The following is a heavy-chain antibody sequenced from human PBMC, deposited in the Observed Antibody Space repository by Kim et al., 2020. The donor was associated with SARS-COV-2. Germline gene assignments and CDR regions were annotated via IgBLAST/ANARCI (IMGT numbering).Heavy chain of an antibody. V-gene: IGHV3-23*01. D-gene: IGHD2-2*01. Sequence: GGSLRLSCAASGFTFSSYAMSWVRQAPGKGLEWVSAISGSGGSTYYADSVKGRFTISRDNSKNTLYLQMNSLRAEDTAVYYCAKVKGYCSSTSCRGRPALPSLDYWGQGTLVTVSS. CDR3: AKVKGYCSSTSCRGRPALPSLDY. J-gene: IGHJ4*02. CDR1: GFTFSSYA. CDR2: ISGSGGST.